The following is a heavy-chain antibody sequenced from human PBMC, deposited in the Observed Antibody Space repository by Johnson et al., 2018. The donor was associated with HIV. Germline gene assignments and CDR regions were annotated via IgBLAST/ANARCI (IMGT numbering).Heavy chain of an antibody. D-gene: IGHD1-26*01. CDR1: GFTFSSYA. CDR2: MWYDGSNK. J-gene: IGHJ3*02. CDR3: ARSYSRWDDVFDI. V-gene: IGHV3-33*08. Sequence: QEQLVESGGGLVQPGGSLRLSCAASGFTFSSYAMSWVRQVPGKGLEWVAVMWYDGSNKYYADSVKGRFTISRDNSKNTLYLQVNSLRAEDTGVYYCARSYSRWDDVFDIWGQGTMVTVSS.